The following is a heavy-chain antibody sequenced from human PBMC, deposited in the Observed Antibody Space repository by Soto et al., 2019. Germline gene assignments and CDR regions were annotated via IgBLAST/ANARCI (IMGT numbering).Heavy chain of an antibody. Sequence: GESLKISCAASGFTFSSYAMSWVRQAPGKGLEWVSAISGSGGSTYYADSVKGRFTISRDNSKNTLYLQMNSLRAEDTAVYYCAKDGEQHRSNDAFDIWGQGTMVTVSS. D-gene: IGHD6-13*01. CDR1: GFTFSSYA. V-gene: IGHV3-23*01. CDR3: AKDGEQHRSNDAFDI. J-gene: IGHJ3*02. CDR2: ISGSGGST.